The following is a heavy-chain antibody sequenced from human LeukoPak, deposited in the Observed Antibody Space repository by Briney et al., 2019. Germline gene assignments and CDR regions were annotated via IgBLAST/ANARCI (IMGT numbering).Heavy chain of an antibody. CDR1: GFTFSSYW. J-gene: IGHJ4*02. D-gene: IGHD4-17*01. CDR3: VRDVTTVLDY. CDR2: INIDESIT. V-gene: IGHV3-74*01. Sequence: PGGSLRLSCAASGFTFSSYWMHWVRQAPGKGLMWVSRINIDESITTYADSVKGRFTISRDNAKNTLYLQMDSLRAEDTAVYYCVRDVTTVLDYWGQGTLVTVSS.